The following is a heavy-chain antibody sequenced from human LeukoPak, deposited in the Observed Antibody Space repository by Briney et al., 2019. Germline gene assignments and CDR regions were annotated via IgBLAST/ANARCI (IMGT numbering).Heavy chain of an antibody. J-gene: IGHJ4*02. CDR3: ARGTMFPYYFDY. D-gene: IGHD3-10*02. CDR2: ISGSGGST. V-gene: IGHV3-23*01. CDR1: GFTFSSYA. Sequence: GGSLRLSCAASGFTFSSYAMSWVRQSPGKGLEWVSAISGSGGSTYYADSVKGRFTISRDNAKNSLYLQMNSLRAEDTAVYYCARGTMFPYYFDYWGQGTLVTVSS.